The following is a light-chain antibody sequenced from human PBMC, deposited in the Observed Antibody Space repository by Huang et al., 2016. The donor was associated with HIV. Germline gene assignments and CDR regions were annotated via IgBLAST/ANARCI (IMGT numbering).Light chain of an antibody. V-gene: IGKV4-1*01. CDR2: WSS. CDR1: QSVFSTSTNKDY. CDR3: QQYYASPQT. J-gene: IGKJ1*01. Sequence: DIVMAQSPGSLAVSLGERATLTCRSSQSVFSTSTNKDYLAWFQQKPGQPPKLLLFWSSTREVGVPDRCSGSGSGKHFTLTIGNLEADDAATYYCQQYYASPQTFGQGTRV.